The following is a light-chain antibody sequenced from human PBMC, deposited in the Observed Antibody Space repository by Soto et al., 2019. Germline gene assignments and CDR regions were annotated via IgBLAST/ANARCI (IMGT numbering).Light chain of an antibody. CDR2: PAP. CDR3: LQHKTFRWT. V-gene: IGKV1-17*03. J-gene: IGKJ1*01. CDR1: QDISNS. Sequence: DIQMTQSPSAMSASVGDRVTITCRASQDISNSLAWLQQRPGKVPKRLIYPAPSLQSGVPSRFSGSRSGTEFTLTISSLQPEDFATYYCLQHKTFRWTLGQGTKVDIK.